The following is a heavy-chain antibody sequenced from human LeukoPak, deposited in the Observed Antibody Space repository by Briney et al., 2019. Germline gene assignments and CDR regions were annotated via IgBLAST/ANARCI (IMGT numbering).Heavy chain of an antibody. Sequence: PGGSLRLSCAASGFTFSSYSMNWVRQAPGKGLEWVSSISSSSSYIYYADSVKGRFTISRDNAKNSLYLQMNSLRAEDTAVYYCARDPSALDYYYYVDVWGKGTTVTVSS. CDR3: ARDPSALDYYYYVDV. V-gene: IGHV3-21*04. J-gene: IGHJ6*03. CDR1: GFTFSSYS. CDR2: ISSSSSYI. D-gene: IGHD1-26*01.